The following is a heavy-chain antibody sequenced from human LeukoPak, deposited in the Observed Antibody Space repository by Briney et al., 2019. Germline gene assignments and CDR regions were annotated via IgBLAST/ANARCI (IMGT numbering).Heavy chain of an antibody. D-gene: IGHD6-6*01. J-gene: IGHJ6*03. CDR1: GGTFSSYA. CDR3: ARDGSSSFYYYYMDV. Sequence: SVKVSCKASGGTFSSYAISWVRQAPGQGLEWMGGIIPIFGTADYAQKFQGRVTITADESTSTAYMELSSLRSEDTAVYYCARDGSSSFYYYYMDVWGKGTTVTVSS. V-gene: IGHV1-69*13. CDR2: IIPIFGTA.